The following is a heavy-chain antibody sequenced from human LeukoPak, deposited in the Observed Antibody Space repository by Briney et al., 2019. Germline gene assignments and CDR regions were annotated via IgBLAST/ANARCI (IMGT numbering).Heavy chain of an antibody. D-gene: IGHD6-19*01. CDR2: ITPSGGST. V-gene: IGHV1-46*01. CDR3: ARDGGSGWYIDAFDI. J-gene: IGHJ3*02. Sequence: GASVKVSCKASGYTFTNYYMHWVRQAPGQGLEWLGLITPSGGSTWYAQKFQGRVTMTRDMSTSTDYMELSSLRSEDTAVYYCARDGGSGWYIDAFDIWGQGTMVTVSS. CDR1: GYTFTNYY.